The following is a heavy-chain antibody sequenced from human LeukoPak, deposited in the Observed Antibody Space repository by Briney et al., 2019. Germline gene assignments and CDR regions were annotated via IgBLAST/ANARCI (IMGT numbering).Heavy chain of an antibody. J-gene: IGHJ4*02. D-gene: IGHD3-22*01. CDR1: GDSINSLDL. CDR3: AGLVGRYSSGLYYYYFDY. CDR2: MYLSGTT. Sequence: SETLSLTCTVSGDSINSLDLWSWVRQPPGKGLEWIGEMYLSGTTHSNPSVKSRVTISIDKSKNQFFLNLSSVTAADTAVYYCAGLVGRYSSGLYYYYFDYWGQGTLVTVSS. V-gene: IGHV4-4*02.